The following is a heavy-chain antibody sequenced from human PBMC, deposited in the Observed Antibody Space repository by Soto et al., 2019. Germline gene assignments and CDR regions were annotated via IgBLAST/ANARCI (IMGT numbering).Heavy chain of an antibody. CDR1: GFSLTTSGVG. Sequence: QITLKESGPTLVKPTQTLTLTCTFSGFSLTTSGVGVGWIRQPPGKALEWLAFIYWDDDKRYSPSLKIRLTINKDTSKNQVVLTMTNMDPVDTATYYCAHRRYGDPGGGYFQHWGQGTLVTVSS. CDR2: IYWDDDK. V-gene: IGHV2-5*02. J-gene: IGHJ1*01. D-gene: IGHD4-17*01. CDR3: AHRRYGDPGGGYFQH.